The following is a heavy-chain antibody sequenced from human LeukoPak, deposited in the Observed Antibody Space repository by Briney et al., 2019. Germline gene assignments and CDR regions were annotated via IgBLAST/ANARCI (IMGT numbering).Heavy chain of an antibody. Sequence: GASVKVSCKASGYTFTSYDINWVRQATGQGLEWMGWMNPNSGNTGYAQKFQGRVTITRNTSISTAYMELSSLRSEDTAVYYCARGDHAYYDFWSGYYTNYYYYMDVWGKGTTVTVSS. CDR3: ARGDHAYYDFWSGYYTNYYYYMDV. J-gene: IGHJ6*03. D-gene: IGHD3-3*01. CDR1: GYTFTSYD. V-gene: IGHV1-8*03. CDR2: MNPNSGNT.